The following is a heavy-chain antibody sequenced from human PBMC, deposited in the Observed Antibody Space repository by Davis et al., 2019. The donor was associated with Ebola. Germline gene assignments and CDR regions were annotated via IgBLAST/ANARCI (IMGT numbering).Heavy chain of an antibody. Sequence: SVKVSCKASGGTFSSYAISWVRQAPGQGLEWMGGIIPIFGTANYAQKFQGRVTITADESTSTAYMELRSLRSDDTAVYYCARDYYGSGSWGDYWGQGTLVTVSS. V-gene: IGHV1-69*13. J-gene: IGHJ4*02. D-gene: IGHD3-10*01. CDR1: GGTFSSYA. CDR3: ARDYYGSGSWGDY. CDR2: IIPIFGTA.